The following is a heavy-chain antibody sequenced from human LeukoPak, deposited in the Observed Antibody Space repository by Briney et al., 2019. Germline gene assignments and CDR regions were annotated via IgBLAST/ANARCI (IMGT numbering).Heavy chain of an antibody. V-gene: IGHV3-48*03. CDR1: GFTFSSYE. CDR2: NSSSGSTI. CDR3: ASHVVVTAIEDYYYGMDV. D-gene: IGHD2-21*02. J-gene: IGHJ6*02. Sequence: GGSLRLSCAASGFTFSSYEVNWVRQAPGKGLEWVSYNSSSGSTIYYADSVKGRFTISRDNAKNSLYLQMNSLRAEDTAVYYCASHVVVTAIEDYYYGMDVWGQGTTVTVS.